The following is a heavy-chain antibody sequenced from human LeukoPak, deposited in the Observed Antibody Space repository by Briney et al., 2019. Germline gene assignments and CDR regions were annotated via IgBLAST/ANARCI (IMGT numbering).Heavy chain of an antibody. J-gene: IGHJ4*02. Sequence: GGSLRLSCAASGFTFSSYGMHWVRQAPGKGLEWVAVISYDGSNKYYADSVKGRFTISRDNSKNTLYLQMNSLRAEDTAVYYCAKDRSLSGGSPPLDYWGQGTLVTVSS. V-gene: IGHV3-30*18. CDR1: GFTFSSYG. CDR3: AKDRSLSGGSPPLDY. D-gene: IGHD2-15*01. CDR2: ISYDGSNK.